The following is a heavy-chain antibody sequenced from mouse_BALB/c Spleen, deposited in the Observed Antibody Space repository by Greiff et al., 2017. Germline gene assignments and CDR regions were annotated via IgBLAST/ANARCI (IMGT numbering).Heavy chain of an antibody. CDR1: GYTFTDYW. Sequence: VQLQQPGAELVMPGASVKMSCKASGYTFTDYWMHWVKQRPGQGLEWIGAIDTSDSYTSYNQKFKGKATLTVDESSSTAYMQLSSLTSEDSAVYYWARDEYGGFADWGEGSLVTVSA. J-gene: IGHJ3*01. CDR2: IDTSDSYT. V-gene: IGHV1-69*01. CDR3: ARDEYGGFAD. D-gene: IGHD5-1*01.